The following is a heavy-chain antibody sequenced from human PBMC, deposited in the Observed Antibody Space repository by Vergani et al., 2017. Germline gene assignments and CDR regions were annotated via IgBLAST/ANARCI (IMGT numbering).Heavy chain of an antibody. V-gene: IGHV3-9*01. Sequence: EVQLVESGGGLVQPGRSLRLSCAASGFTFDDYAMHWVRQAPGKGLEWVSGINWNSDSIAYADSVKGRFTLSRDNAKNSLYLQMNSLRAEDTALYYCVKDIAASGNYWYFDLWVRGTLVTVSS. CDR2: INWNSDSI. J-gene: IGHJ2*01. CDR1: GFTFDDYA. CDR3: VKDIAASGNYWYFDL. D-gene: IGHD6-13*01.